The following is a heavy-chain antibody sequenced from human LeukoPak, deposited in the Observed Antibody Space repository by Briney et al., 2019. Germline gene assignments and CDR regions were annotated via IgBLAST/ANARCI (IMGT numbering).Heavy chain of an antibody. CDR3: GGSYASGSYYHY. Sequence: SETLSLTCTVSGGSVSSSSYYWGWIRQPPGKGLEWIGSIYYSGSTYYNPFLKSRVTMPVDTSKNQFSLKLSSVTAADTAVYYCGGSYASGSYYHYWGQGTLVTVSS. D-gene: IGHD3-10*01. CDR1: GGSVSSSSYY. J-gene: IGHJ4*02. V-gene: IGHV4-39*01. CDR2: IYYSGST.